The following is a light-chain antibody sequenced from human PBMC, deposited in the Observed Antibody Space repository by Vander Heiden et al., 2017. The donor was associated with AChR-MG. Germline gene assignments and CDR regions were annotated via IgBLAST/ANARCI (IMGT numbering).Light chain of an antibody. CDR3: QAWDTTSVI. CDR2: QGN. V-gene: IGLV3-1*01. CDR1: ILWDKY. J-gene: IGLJ2*01. Sequence: SYELTQTPSVSVSPGQTATITCSSDILWDKYVSGYQQKPGQSPVLVISQGNKRPSGIPERFSGSNSDDTATLTISGTQAVDEADYYCQAWDTTSVIFGGGTKLTVL.